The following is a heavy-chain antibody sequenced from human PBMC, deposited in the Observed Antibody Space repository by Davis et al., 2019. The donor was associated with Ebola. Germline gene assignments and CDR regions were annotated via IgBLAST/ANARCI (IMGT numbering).Heavy chain of an antibody. V-gene: IGHV3-7*01. Sequence: GGFLRLSCAASGFTVNSYWMSWVRRAPGKGLEWVANIKEDGTERDYGHSVKGRFTISRDDATNSLYLQMNNLRAEDTAVYYCARDVYWGQGILVTVSS. J-gene: IGHJ4*02. CDR3: ARDVY. CDR1: GFTVNSYW. CDR2: IKEDGTER.